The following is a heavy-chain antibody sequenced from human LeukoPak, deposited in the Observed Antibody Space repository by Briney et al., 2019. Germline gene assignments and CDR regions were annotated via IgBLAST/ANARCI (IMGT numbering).Heavy chain of an antibody. CDR1: GGSISSYY. J-gene: IGHJ4*02. D-gene: IGHD5-12*01. CDR3: AKCGYSGCHLIDY. V-gene: IGHV4-59*01. CDR2: IYYSGST. Sequence: SETLSLTCTVSGGSISSYYWSWIRQPPGKGLEWIGYIYYSGSTNYNPSLKSRVTISVDTSKNQFSLKLSSVTAADTAVYYCAKCGYSGCHLIDYWGQGTLVTVSS.